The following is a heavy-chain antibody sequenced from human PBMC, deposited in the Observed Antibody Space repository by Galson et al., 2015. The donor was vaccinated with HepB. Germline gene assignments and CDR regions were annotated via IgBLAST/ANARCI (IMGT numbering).Heavy chain of an antibody. D-gene: IGHD2-2*02. CDR2: IYYSGST. CDR1: GGSISSSSYY. Sequence: SETLSLTCTVSGGSISSSSYYWGWIRQPPGKGLEWIGSIYYSGSTYYTPSLKSQVTISVDTSKNQFSLKLSSVTAADTAVYYCARRQYPYFDYWGQGTLVTVSS. V-gene: IGHV4-39*01. J-gene: IGHJ4*02. CDR3: ARRQYPYFDY.